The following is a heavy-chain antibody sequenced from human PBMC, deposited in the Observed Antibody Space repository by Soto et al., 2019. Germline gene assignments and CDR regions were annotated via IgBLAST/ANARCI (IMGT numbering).Heavy chain of an antibody. D-gene: IGHD3-3*01. Sequence: QSGGSLRLSCAASGFTFSSYAMSWVRQAPGKGLEWVSAISGSGGSTYYADSVKGRFTISRDNSKNTLYLQMNSLRAEDTAVYYCAESTYYDFWSGYYSYGMDVWGQGTTVTVSS. J-gene: IGHJ6*02. V-gene: IGHV3-23*01. CDR1: GFTFSSYA. CDR2: ISGSGGST. CDR3: AESTYYDFWSGYYSYGMDV.